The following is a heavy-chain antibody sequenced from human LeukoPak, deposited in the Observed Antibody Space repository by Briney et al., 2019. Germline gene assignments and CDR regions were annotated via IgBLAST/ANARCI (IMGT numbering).Heavy chain of an antibody. V-gene: IGHV3-23*01. D-gene: IGHD3-22*01. CDR1: GFTFSSYA. Sequence: GGSLRLSCAASGFTFSSYAMSWVRRAPGKGLEGVSTLSGSGGNTYYADSVKGRVTISRDNSKNTLYLQMNSLRAEDTAVYHCAKGSYYYDPADYFDYWGQGTLVTVSS. CDR2: LSGSGGNT. J-gene: IGHJ4*02. CDR3: AKGSYYYDPADYFDY.